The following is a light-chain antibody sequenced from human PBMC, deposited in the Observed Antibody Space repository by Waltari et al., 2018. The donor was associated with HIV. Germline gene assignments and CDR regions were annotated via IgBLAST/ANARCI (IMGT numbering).Light chain of an antibody. V-gene: IGLV4-69*01. CDR1: SGHSTYA. CDR3: QTWGTGILV. J-gene: IGLJ3*02. Sequence: QLVLTQSPSASASLGASVKLTCTLSSGHSTYALAWHPQQPEKGPRYLMKLNSDGSHSKGDGIPDRFSGSSSGAERYLTISSLQSEDEADYYCQTWGTGILVFGGGTKLTVL. CDR2: LNSDGSH.